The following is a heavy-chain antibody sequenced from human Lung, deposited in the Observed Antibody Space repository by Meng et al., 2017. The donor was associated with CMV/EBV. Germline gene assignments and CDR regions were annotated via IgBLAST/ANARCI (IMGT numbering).Heavy chain of an antibody. CDR1: GFTFSSYT. J-gene: IGHJ4*02. D-gene: IGHD3-16*01. Sequence: GGSLRLXCAASGFTFSSYTMNWVRQAPGKGLEWVSSISTRSSYIYYADSLKGRFTVSRDNAKNSLYLQMNSLRAEDTAVYYCARHNYLWGSYPLDYWGQGTLVTVPS. CDR3: ARHNYLWGSYPLDY. V-gene: IGHV3-21*01. CDR2: ISTRSSYI.